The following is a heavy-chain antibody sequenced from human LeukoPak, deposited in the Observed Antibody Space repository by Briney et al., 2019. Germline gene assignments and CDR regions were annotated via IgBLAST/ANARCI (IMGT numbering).Heavy chain of an antibody. CDR2: ISAYNGNT. D-gene: IGHD4-17*01. CDR3: AREGWVTTLDY. J-gene: IGHJ4*02. CDR1: GYTFTSYG. V-gene: IGHV1-18*01. Sequence: ASVKVSCEAFGYTFTSYGISWVRQAPGQGLEWMGWISAYNGNTNYAQKLQGRVTMTTDTSTSTAYIELRSLRSDDTAVYYCAREGWVTTLDYWGQGTLVTVSS.